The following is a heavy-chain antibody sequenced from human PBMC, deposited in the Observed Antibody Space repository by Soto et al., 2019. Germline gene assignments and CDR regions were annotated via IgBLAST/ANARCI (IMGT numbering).Heavy chain of an antibody. V-gene: IGHV1-69*06. D-gene: IGHD2-2*01. CDR1: GGTFSSYA. CDR2: IIPIFGTA. J-gene: IGHJ6*02. CDR3: ARDIVVVPAAGRSPYGMDV. Sequence: GASVKVSCKASGGTFSSYAISWLRQAPGQGLEWMGGIIPIFGTANYAQKFQGRVTITADKSTSTAYMELSSLRSEDTAVYYCARDIVVVPAAGRSPYGMDVWGQGTTVTVSS.